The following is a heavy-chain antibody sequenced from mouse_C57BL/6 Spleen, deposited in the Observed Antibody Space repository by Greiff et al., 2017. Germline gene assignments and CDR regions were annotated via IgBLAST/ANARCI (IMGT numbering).Heavy chain of an antibody. D-gene: IGHD3-2*02. CDR3: ARGGVDSSGFFAY. V-gene: IGHV5-16*01. J-gene: IGHJ3*01. Sequence: EVQRVESEGGLVQPGSSMKLSCTASGFTFSDYYMAWVRQVPEKGLDWVANINYDGSSTYYLDSLKSRFIISRDNAKNILYLQMSSLKSEDTATYYCARGGVDSSGFFAYWGQGTLVTVSA. CDR1: GFTFSDYY. CDR2: INYDGSST.